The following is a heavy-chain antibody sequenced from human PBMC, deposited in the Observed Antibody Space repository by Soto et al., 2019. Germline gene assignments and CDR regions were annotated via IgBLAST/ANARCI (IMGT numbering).Heavy chain of an antibody. D-gene: IGHD3-10*01. Sequence: SVKVSCKASGCTFSSYAISWVRQAAGQGLEWMGWIIPIFGTAGYAQKFQGRVTMTGDESISTAYMELSSLRSEDTAVYYCARDIDPYEGVGIAWGQGTLVTVSS. CDR3: ARDIDPYEGVGIA. V-gene: IGHV1-69*13. J-gene: IGHJ4*02. CDR2: IIPIFGTA. CDR1: GCTFSSYA.